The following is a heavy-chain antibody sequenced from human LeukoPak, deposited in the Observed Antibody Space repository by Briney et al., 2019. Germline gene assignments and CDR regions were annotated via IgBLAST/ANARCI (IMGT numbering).Heavy chain of an antibody. CDR2: IYYSGST. Sequence: SETLSLTCTVSGGSISSSSYYWGWIRQPPGKGLEWIGSIYYSGSTYYIPSLKSRVTISVDTSKNQFSLKLSSVTAADTAVYYCAPRAVAGTEELGYWGQGTLVTVSS. CDR3: APRAVAGTEELGY. D-gene: IGHD6-19*01. V-gene: IGHV4-39*01. J-gene: IGHJ4*02. CDR1: GGSISSSSYY.